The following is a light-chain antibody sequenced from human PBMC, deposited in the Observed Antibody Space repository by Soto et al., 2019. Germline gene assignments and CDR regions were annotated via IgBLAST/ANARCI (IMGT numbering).Light chain of an antibody. CDR2: GAS. CDR1: QSVSNNY. Sequence: EIVLTQSPCTLSLSAGERATLSCRASQSVSNNYLAWYQQKPGQAPRLLIYGASNRATGIPERFSGSGSGTDFTLTISRLDPEDFGMYYCQHHAGSPAFGQGTKVDIK. J-gene: IGKJ1*01. V-gene: IGKV3-20*01. CDR3: QHHAGSPA.